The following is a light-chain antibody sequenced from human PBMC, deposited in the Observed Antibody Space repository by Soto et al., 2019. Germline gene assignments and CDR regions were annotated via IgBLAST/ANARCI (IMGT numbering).Light chain of an antibody. J-gene: IGKJ5*01. Sequence: EIVLTHSPATLSLSPGERATLSFSSSQSVSRYLAWYQQKPGQAPRLLIYDASNRATEIPARFSGSGSGTDFTLTISSLEPEDFAVYYCQQRSNWPPITFGQGTRLEIK. CDR3: QQRSNWPPIT. V-gene: IGKV3-11*01. CDR2: DAS. CDR1: QSVSRY.